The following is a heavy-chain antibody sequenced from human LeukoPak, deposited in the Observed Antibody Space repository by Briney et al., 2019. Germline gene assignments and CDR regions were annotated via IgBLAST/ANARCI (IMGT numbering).Heavy chain of an antibody. D-gene: IGHD2-8*01. V-gene: IGHV3-9*01. Sequence: PGGSLRLSCVASGFAFRGSAMHWVRQVPGKGLEWVSGISWSSEYMFYADSVKGRFTISRDNAENSLYLQMGSLRVEDTALYFCAKEGSVCTNEICRYFDYWGQGALVTVSS. J-gene: IGHJ4*02. CDR2: ISWSSEYM. CDR1: GFAFRGSA. CDR3: AKEGSVCTNEICRYFDY.